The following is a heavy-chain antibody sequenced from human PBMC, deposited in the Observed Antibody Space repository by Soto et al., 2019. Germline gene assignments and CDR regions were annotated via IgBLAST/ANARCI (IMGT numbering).Heavy chain of an antibody. Sequence: QVQLQESGPRLVKPSETLSLTCTVSGGSMIAYYWNWMRQPPGKGLQWIGYNYYSGSTTYNPSLKCRVTITVDSSKNQFSLKLDSVTPADTAVYYCARVRGTAGKRYFDYWGPGTLVTVSS. CDR1: GGSMIAYY. V-gene: IGHV4-59*01. CDR2: NYYSGST. CDR3: ARVRGTAGKRYFDY. D-gene: IGHD6-13*01. J-gene: IGHJ4*02.